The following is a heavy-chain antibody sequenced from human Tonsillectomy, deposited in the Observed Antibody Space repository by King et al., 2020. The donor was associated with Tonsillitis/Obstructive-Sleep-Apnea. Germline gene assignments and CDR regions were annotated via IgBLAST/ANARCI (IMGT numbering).Heavy chain of an antibody. D-gene: IGHD6-13*01. Sequence: DVQLVESGGGLVQPGESLRLSCAASGFTFSDHYMDWVRQAPGKGLEWVGRTKNNANSYTTEYAASVKGRFTISRDDSENSLYLQMNSLKTEDTAVYYCASGGIADYYYGLDVWGQGTTVTVPS. V-gene: IGHV3-72*01. CDR2: TKNNANSYTT. CDR3: ASGGIADYYYGLDV. CDR1: GFTFSDHY. J-gene: IGHJ6*02.